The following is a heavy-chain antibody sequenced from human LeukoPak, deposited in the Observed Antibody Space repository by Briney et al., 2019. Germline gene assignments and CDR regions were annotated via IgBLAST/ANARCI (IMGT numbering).Heavy chain of an antibody. CDR1: GGSISSYY. CDR3: VRDSGSYFFDY. Sequence: SETLSLTCTVSGGSISSYYWSWIRQPPGKGLEWIGYIYYSGSTNYNPSLKSRVTISVDTSKNQFSLKLSSVTAADTAVYYCVRDSGSYFFDYWGQGTLVTVSS. J-gene: IGHJ4*02. V-gene: IGHV4-59*12. D-gene: IGHD1-26*01. CDR2: IYYSGST.